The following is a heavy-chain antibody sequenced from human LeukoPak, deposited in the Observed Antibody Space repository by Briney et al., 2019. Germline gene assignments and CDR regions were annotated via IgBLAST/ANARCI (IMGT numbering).Heavy chain of an antibody. J-gene: IGHJ3*02. CDR1: GYTFTGYY. V-gene: IGHV1-2*02. CDR3: AREWTTVVTQADAFDI. Sequence: GASVKVSCKASGYTFTGYYMHWVRQAPGQGLEWMGWINPNSGGTNYAQKFQGRVTMTRDTSISTAYMELSRLRSDDTAVYYCAREWTTVVTQADAFDIWGQGTMVTVSS. D-gene: IGHD4-23*01. CDR2: INPNSGGT.